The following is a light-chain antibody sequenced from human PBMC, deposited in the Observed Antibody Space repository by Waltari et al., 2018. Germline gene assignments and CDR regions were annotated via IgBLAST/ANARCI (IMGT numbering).Light chain of an antibody. J-gene: IGLJ3*02. V-gene: IGLV1-51*01. CDR2: DYE. CDR3: GTWDSSLSGKVV. CDR1: TSNIEKNY. Sequence: QSVLTQPPSVSAAPGQTVTISCSGSTSNIEKNYVSWYQQLPGTAPKVLIYDYESRPAGIPYRFAGAKSGTSATLGITGLQPADEADYYCGTWDSSLSGKVVFGGGTKLTVL.